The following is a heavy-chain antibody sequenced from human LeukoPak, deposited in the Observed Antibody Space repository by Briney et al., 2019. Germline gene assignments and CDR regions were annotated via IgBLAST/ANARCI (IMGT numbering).Heavy chain of an antibody. J-gene: IGHJ4*02. Sequence: SETLSLTCTVSGASITSYFWHWIRQPPGKGLEWIGYMYFSGSTNYNPSLKSRVAISVDTSKNQISLELSSVTAADTALYYCARDAIAVAGTGTFFDYWGQGTLVTVSS. CDR1: GASITSYF. D-gene: IGHD6-19*01. V-gene: IGHV4-59*01. CDR2: MYFSGST. CDR3: ARDAIAVAGTGTFFDY.